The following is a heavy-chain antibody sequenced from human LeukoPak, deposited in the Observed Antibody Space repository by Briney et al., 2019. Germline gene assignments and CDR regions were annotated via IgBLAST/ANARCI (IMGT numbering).Heavy chain of an antibody. J-gene: IGHJ4*02. Sequence: GGSLRLSCAASGFTFSTNWMHWVRQAPGKGLVWVSRINGDGSRTYYADSVEGRFTISRDNAKNTVYLQMNSLRAEDTAVYYCARGATYAYYFDYWGQGILVTVSS. D-gene: IGHD4-17*01. CDR1: GFTFSTNW. CDR3: ARGATYAYYFDY. CDR2: INGDGSRT. V-gene: IGHV3-74*01.